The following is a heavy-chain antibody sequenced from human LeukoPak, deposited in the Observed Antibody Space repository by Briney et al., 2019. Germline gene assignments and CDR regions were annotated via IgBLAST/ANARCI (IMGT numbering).Heavy chain of an antibody. D-gene: IGHD3-3*01. Sequence: ASVKVSCKASGYTFTGYYIHWVRQAPGQGLEWMGRINPNSGGTNYAQKFQGRVTMTRDTSISTAYMELSRLRSDDTAVYYCARVIFGDSNAIDYWGQGTLVTVSS. CDR3: ARVIFGDSNAIDY. V-gene: IGHV1-2*06. CDR2: INPNSGGT. J-gene: IGHJ4*02. CDR1: GYTFTGYY.